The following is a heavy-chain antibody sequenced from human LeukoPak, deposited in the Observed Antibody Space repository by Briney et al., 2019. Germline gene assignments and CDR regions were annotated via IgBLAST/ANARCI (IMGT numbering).Heavy chain of an antibody. V-gene: IGHV4-31*03. J-gene: IGHJ4*02. CDR1: GGSISSGSYY. CDR3: ARAGEGEDY. Sequence: SETLSLTCTVSGGSISSGSYYWSWIRQHPGKGLEWIGYIFYSGSTYYNPSLKSRLTISVDTSKNQFSLKLTSVSAADTAVYYCARAGEGEDYWGQGTLVTVSS. CDR2: IFYSGST. D-gene: IGHD4-17*01.